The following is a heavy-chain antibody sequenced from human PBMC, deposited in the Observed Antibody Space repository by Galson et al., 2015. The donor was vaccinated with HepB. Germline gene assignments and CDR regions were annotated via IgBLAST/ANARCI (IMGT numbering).Heavy chain of an antibody. Sequence: SLRLSCAASGFTFSSYRMSWVRQAPGKGLEWVANIKQDGSEKYYVDSVKGRFTISRDNAKNSLYLQMNSLRAEDTAVYYCARGEVWAYDFWSGFTRNYYYMDVWGKGTTVTVSS. CDR1: GFTFSSYR. V-gene: IGHV3-7*01. J-gene: IGHJ6*03. CDR3: ARGEVWAYDFWSGFTRNYYYMDV. D-gene: IGHD3-3*01. CDR2: IKQDGSEK.